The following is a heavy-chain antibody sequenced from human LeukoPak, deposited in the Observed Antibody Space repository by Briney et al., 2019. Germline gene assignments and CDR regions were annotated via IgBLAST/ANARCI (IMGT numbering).Heavy chain of an antibody. CDR3: ATYYYASGSSD. D-gene: IGHD3-10*01. CDR2: ISTHSTYT. J-gene: IGHJ4*02. CDR1: GFIFSDYS. Sequence: TGGSLRLSCAASGFIFSDYSMSWIRQAPGKGLEWVSYISTHSTYTHYADSVRGQFTISRDNAKNSLYLQMNSLRAEDTAVYYCATYYYASGSSDWGQGTLVTVSS. V-gene: IGHV3-11*03.